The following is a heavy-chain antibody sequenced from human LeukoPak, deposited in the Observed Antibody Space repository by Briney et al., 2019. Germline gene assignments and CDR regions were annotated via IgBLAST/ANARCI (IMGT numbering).Heavy chain of an antibody. CDR2: IYAGGST. D-gene: IGHD1-26*01. Sequence: PGGSLRLSCAASGFTLSSDHMSWVRQAPGKGVEWVSVIYAGGSTYYADSVKGRFTISRDNFKNTLFLQMNSLRAEDTAVYYCARVWELSFDYWGQGALVTVSS. V-gene: IGHV3-53*01. CDR1: GFTLSSDH. CDR3: ARVWELSFDY. J-gene: IGHJ4*02.